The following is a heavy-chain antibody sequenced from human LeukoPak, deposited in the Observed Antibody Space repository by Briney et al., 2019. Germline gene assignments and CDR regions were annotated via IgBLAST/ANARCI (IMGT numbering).Heavy chain of an antibody. Sequence: ASVKDSPKAPGYTLTGYYLHWVRPAPGQRRERMGWTNPNSGGTNYQQKPQGRDTRTRDQSISTDYMKLSTRRSEDTAVYYCARGRSAVVVTAIPPRGFAYWGQGTLVTVSS. V-gene: IGHV1-2*02. D-gene: IGHD2-21*02. J-gene: IGHJ4*02. CDR2: TNPNSGGT. CDR3: ARGRSAVVVTAIPPRGFAY. CDR1: GYTLTGYY.